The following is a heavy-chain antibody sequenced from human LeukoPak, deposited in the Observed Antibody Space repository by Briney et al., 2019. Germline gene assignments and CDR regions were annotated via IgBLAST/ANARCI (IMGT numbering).Heavy chain of an antibody. CDR3: AREDWYLDL. CDR2: ISAYNGNT. V-gene: IGHV1-18*01. Sequence: ASVEVSCKASGFTFTDYGFSWVRQAPGQGLEWMGWISAYNGNTDYAQNLQDRLTMTTDTSTTTAYMELRSLKSDDTAVYYCAREDWYLDLWGRGTLVTVSS. J-gene: IGHJ2*01. CDR1: GFTFTDYG.